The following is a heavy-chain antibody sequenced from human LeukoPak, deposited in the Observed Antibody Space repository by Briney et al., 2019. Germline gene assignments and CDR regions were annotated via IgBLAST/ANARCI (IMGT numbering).Heavy chain of an antibody. V-gene: IGHV1-69*04. D-gene: IGHD3-3*01. CDR1: GGTFSSYT. CDR2: IIPILGIA. J-gene: IGHJ4*02. CDR3: ARESGDTIFGVAHYYFDY. Sequence: SVKVSCKASGGTFSSYTISWVRQAPGQGLEWMGRIIPILGIANYALKFQGRVTITADKSTSTAYMELSSLRSEDTAVYYCARESGDTIFGVAHYYFDYWGQGTLVIVSS.